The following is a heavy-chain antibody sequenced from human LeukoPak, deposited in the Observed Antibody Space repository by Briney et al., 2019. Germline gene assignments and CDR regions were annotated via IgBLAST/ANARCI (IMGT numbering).Heavy chain of an antibody. CDR3: ARGPHVLLWFGEFNYYYYGMDV. CDR1: GDSVSSNSAA. V-gene: IGHV6-1*01. D-gene: IGHD3-10*01. J-gene: IGHJ6*02. CDR2: TYYRSKWYN. Sequence: SQTLSLTCAVSGDSVSSNSAAWNWIRQSPSRGLEWLGRTYYRSKWYNDYAVSVKSRITINPDTSKNQFSLQLNSVTPEDTAVYYCARGPHVLLWFGEFNYYYYGMDVWGQGTTVTVSS.